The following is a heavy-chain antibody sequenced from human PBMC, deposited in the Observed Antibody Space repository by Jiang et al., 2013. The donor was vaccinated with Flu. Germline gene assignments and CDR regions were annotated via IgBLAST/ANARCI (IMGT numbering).Heavy chain of an antibody. J-gene: IGHJ5*02. V-gene: IGHV4-59*01. D-gene: IGHD3-3*01. CDR3: ARGYYDFWSGYYGERANWFDP. CDR1: GGSISSYY. Sequence: GSGLVKPSETLSLTCTVSGGSISSYYWSWIRQPPGKGLEWIGYIYYSGSTNYNPSLKSRVTISVDTSKNQFSLKLSSVTAADTAVYYCARGYYDFWSGYYGERANWFDPWGQGTLVTVSS. CDR2: IYYSGST.